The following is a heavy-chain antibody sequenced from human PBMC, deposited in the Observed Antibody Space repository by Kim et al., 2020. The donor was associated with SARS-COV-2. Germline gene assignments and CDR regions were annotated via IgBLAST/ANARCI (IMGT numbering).Heavy chain of an antibody. Sequence: SETLSLTCTVSGYSISSGYYWGWIRQPPGKGLEWIGSIYHSGSTYYNPSLKSRVTISVDTSKNQFSLKLSSVTAADTAVYYCARGGEIAVAGPVDYWGQG. CDR3: ARGGEIAVAGPVDY. V-gene: IGHV4-38-2*02. CDR1: GYSISSGYY. D-gene: IGHD6-19*01. J-gene: IGHJ4*02. CDR2: IYHSGST.